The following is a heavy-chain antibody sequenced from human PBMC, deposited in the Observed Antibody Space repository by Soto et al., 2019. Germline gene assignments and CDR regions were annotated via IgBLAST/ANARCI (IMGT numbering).Heavy chain of an antibody. CDR3: AKDREGSGWFYYMDV. D-gene: IGHD6-19*01. J-gene: IGHJ6*03. CDR1: GFTFSSYG. CDR2: ISYDGSNK. V-gene: IGHV3-30*18. Sequence: GGSLRLSCAASGFTFSSYGMHWVRQAPGKGLEWVAVISYDGSNKYYADSVKGRFTISRDNSKNTLYLQMNSLRAEDTAVYYCAKDREGSGWFYYMDVWGKGTTVTVSS.